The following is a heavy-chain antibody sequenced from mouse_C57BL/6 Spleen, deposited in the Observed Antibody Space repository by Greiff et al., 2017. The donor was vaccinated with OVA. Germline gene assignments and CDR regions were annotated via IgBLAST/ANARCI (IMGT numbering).Heavy chain of an antibody. Sequence: QVQLQQSGAELVRPGPSVKMSCKASGYTFTNYWIGWAKQRPGHGLEWIGDIYPGGGYTNYNEKFKGKATLTADKSSSTAYMQFSSLTSEDSAIYYCARRGNYGYEGYFDYWGQGTTLTVSS. CDR3: ARRGNYGYEGYFDY. D-gene: IGHD2-2*01. J-gene: IGHJ2*01. CDR1: GYTFTNYW. CDR2: IYPGGGYT. V-gene: IGHV1-63*01.